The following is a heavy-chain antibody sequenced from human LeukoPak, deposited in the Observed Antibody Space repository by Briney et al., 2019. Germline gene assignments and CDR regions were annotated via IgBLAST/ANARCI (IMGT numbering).Heavy chain of an antibody. CDR2: IYYSGST. CDR1: GGSISSYY. J-gene: IGHJ6*03. CDR3: ARGIAVAGPKYYYYYYYMDV. V-gene: IGHV4-59*01. Sequence: SETLSLTCTVSGGSISSYYWSWIRQPPGKGLEWIGYIYYSGSTNYNPSLKSRVTISVDTSKNQFSLKLSSVTAADTAVYYCARGIAVAGPKYYYYYYYMDVWGKGTTVTISS. D-gene: IGHD6-19*01.